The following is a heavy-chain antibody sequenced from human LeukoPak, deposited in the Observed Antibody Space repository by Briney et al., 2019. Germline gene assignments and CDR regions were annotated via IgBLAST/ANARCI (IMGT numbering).Heavy chain of an antibody. D-gene: IGHD4-17*01. Sequence: GGSLRLSCAASGFTFSSYGMHWVRQAPGKGLEWVAFIRYDGSNKYYADSVKGRFTISRDNSKNTLYLQMNGLRAEDTAVYYCANELGTDYGDYRLYYYYYYMDVWGKGTTVTVSS. CDR1: GFTFSSYG. J-gene: IGHJ6*03. CDR3: ANELGTDYGDYRLYYYYYYMDV. CDR2: IRYDGSNK. V-gene: IGHV3-30*02.